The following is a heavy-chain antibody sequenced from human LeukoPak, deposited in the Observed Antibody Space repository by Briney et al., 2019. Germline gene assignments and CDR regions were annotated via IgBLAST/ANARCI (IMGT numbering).Heavy chain of an antibody. CDR1: GGSIRSSSYY. J-gene: IGHJ4*02. CDR3: ARVPGRVVGVVISPFDY. D-gene: IGHD3-3*01. Sequence: SETLSLTCTVSGGSIRSSSYYWGWIRQPPGKGLEWISSIYYSGSTYYNPSLKSRVTISVDTSKNQFSLKLSSVTAADTAVYYCARVPGRVVGVVISPFDYWGQGTLVTVSS. CDR2: IYYSGST. V-gene: IGHV4-39*01.